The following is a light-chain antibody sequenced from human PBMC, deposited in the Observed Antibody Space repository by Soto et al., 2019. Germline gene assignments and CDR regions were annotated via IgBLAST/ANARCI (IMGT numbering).Light chain of an antibody. CDR1: SSDVGGYNY. CDR3: SSYTSGGYV. J-gene: IGLJ1*01. CDR2: EVS. Sequence: QSVLTQPASVSGSPGQSITISCTGTSSDVGGYNYVSWFQQHPGKAPKLMIYEVSNRPSGVSNRFSGSKSGNTASLTIPGLQAEDEADYYCSSYTSGGYVFGTGTKLTVL. V-gene: IGLV2-14*01.